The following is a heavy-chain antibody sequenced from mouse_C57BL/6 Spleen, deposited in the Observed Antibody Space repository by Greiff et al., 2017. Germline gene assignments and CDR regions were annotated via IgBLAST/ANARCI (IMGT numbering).Heavy chain of an antibody. J-gene: IGHJ3*01. CDR3: APHDYDRAY. Sequence: VQLVESGPGLVQPSQSLSITCTVSGFSLTSYGVHWVRQSPGKGLEWLGVIWSCGSTVYNAAFMSSLYITKDNSKSQDFFKMNSLRADDAAIYCCAPHDYDRAYWGQGTLVTVSA. CDR1: GFSLTSYG. D-gene: IGHD2-4*01. CDR2: IWSCGST. V-gene: IGHV2-5*01.